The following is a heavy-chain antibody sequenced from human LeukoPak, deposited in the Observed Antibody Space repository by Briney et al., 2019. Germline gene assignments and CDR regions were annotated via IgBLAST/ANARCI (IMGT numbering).Heavy chain of an antibody. Sequence: PSETLSLTCTVSGGSISSSSYYWGWIRQPPGKGLEWIGSIYYSGSTYYNPSLKSRVTISVDTSKNQFSLKLSSVTAADTAVYYCASDSSGWYGGFDYWGQGTLVTVSS. CDR3: ASDSSGWYGGFDY. J-gene: IGHJ4*02. CDR1: GGSISSSSYY. CDR2: IYYSGST. V-gene: IGHV4-39*07. D-gene: IGHD6-19*01.